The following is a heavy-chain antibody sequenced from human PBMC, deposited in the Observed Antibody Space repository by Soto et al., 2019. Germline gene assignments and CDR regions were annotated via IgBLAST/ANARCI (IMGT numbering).Heavy chain of an antibody. CDR3: ASSDYYRLYFGY. CDR1: GFTVSSNY. V-gene: IGHV3-53*02. CDR2: IYSAGSA. J-gene: IGHJ4*02. D-gene: IGHD3-10*01. Sequence: EVQLVETGGGLMQPGGSLRLSCAASGFTVSSNYMSWVRQAPGKGLEWVSVIYSAGSAYYADSVKGRFTISRDSSKNTVYIQMNSLRAEDTAVYYCASSDYYRLYFGYWGQGTLVTVSS.